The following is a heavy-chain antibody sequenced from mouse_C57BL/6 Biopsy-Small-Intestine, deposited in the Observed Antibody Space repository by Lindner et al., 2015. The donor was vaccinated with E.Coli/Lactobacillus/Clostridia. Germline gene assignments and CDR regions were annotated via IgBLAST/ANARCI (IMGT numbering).Heavy chain of an antibody. CDR2: IDPEDGET. D-gene: IGHD2-12*01. J-gene: IGHJ3*01. CDR1: GFNIKDHY. V-gene: IGHV14-2*01. CDR3: SRSEIYAAWFAY. Sequence: EVQLQESGAELVKPGASVKLSCTASGFNIKDHYIHWVKQRTDQGLEWIGRIDPEDGETTYAPKFQGEATITADTYSNSAYLQLSSLTSEDTAVYYCSRSEIYAAWFAYWGQGTLVTVSA.